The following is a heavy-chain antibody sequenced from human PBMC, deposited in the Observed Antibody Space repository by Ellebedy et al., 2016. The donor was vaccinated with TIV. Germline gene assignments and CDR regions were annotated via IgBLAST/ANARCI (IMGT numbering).Heavy chain of an antibody. D-gene: IGHD6-13*01. CDR1: GFSLSTSGMR. Sequence: SGPTLVKPTPTLTLTCTFSGFSLSTSGMRVSWIRQPPGKALEWLARIDWDDDKFYSTSLKTRLTISKDTSKNQVVLTMTNMDPVDTATYYCARTPEYSSSYDYWGQGTLVTVSS. CDR3: ARTPEYSSSYDY. J-gene: IGHJ4*02. CDR2: IDWDDDK. V-gene: IGHV2-70*04.